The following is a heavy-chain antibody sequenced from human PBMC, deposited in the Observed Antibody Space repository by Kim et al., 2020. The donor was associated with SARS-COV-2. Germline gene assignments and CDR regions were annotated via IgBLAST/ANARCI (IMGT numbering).Heavy chain of an antibody. D-gene: IGHD1-26*01. CDR3: ARGGGATRELDY. V-gene: IGHV4-4*07. J-gene: IGHJ4*02. Sequence: NYNPSLKSRVTMSVDTSKNQFSLKLSSVTAADTAVYYCARGGGATRELDYWGQGTLVTVSS.